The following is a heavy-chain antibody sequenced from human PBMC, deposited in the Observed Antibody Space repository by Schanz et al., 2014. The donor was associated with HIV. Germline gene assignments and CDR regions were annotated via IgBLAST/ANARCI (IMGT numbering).Heavy chain of an antibody. CDR3: AKDRFEHFYYSSGPYDYFDY. Sequence: VQLVESGGGVVQPGRSLRLSCAASGFTFSSYAMYWVRQAPGKGLEWVSSISSSSSFIYYADSVKGRFTIARDNTKNSLFLQMNSLRAEDTAVYYCAKDRFEHFYYSSGPYDYFDYWGQGTLVTVSS. V-gene: IGHV3-21*04. CDR1: GFTFSSYA. J-gene: IGHJ4*02. D-gene: IGHD3-22*01. CDR2: ISSSSSFI.